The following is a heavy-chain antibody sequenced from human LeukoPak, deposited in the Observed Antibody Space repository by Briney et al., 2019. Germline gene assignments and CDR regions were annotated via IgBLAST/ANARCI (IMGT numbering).Heavy chain of an antibody. V-gene: IGHV3-30*18. CDR3: AKEGRWLQLGGAFDI. J-gene: IGHJ3*02. D-gene: IGHD5-24*01. CDR1: GFTFSSYD. Sequence: GRSLRLSCAASGFTFSSYDMHRVRQAPGKGLEWVSVISSDENNKYYADSVKGRFTISRDNSKNTLYLQMSSLRPEDTAVYYCAKEGRWLQLGGAFDIWGQGTMVTVSS. CDR2: ISSDENNK.